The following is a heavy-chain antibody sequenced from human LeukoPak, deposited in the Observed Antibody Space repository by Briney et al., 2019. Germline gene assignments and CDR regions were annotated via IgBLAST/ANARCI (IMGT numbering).Heavy chain of an antibody. CDR3: ARDTRGAGGSYFDY. CDR2: ISDYNGNS. CDR1: GYTFTSFG. V-gene: IGHV1-18*01. D-gene: IGHD6-13*01. Sequence: ASVKVSCKASGYTFTSFGISWVRQAPGQGLEWVGWISDYNGNSNYAQRFQGRVTMTTDTSTSTAYMELRSLRSDDTAVYYCARDTRGAGGSYFDYWGQGTLVIVSS. J-gene: IGHJ4*02.